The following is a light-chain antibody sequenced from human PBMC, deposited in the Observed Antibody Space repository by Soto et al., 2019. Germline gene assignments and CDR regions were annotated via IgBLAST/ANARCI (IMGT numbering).Light chain of an antibody. CDR1: SGDVASYNY. Sequence: QSALTQPASVSGSPGQSITISCTGTSGDVASYNYVSWYQQHPGKAPQVLIYDVSSRPSGISSRFSGSKSGNTASLTISGLQAEDEADYYCSSYSSSSTLYVFGTGTKLTVL. V-gene: IGLV2-14*01. J-gene: IGLJ1*01. CDR2: DVS. CDR3: SSYSSSSTLYV.